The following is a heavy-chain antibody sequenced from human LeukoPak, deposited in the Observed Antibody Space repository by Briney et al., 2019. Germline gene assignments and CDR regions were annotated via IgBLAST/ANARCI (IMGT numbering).Heavy chain of an antibody. CDR3: TTYSSGWYSGYYYMDV. CDR1: GFTFSNAW. Sequence: GGSLRLSCAASGFTFSNAWMSWVRQAPGKGLEWVGRIKSKTDGGTTDYAAPVKGRFTISRDDSKNTLYPQMNSLKTEDTAVYYCTTYSSGWYSGYYYMDVWGKGTTVTISS. D-gene: IGHD6-19*01. CDR2: IKSKTDGGTT. V-gene: IGHV3-15*01. J-gene: IGHJ6*03.